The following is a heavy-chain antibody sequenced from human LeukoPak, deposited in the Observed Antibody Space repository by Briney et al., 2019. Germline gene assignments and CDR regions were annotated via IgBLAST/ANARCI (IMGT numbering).Heavy chain of an antibody. D-gene: IGHD3-22*01. J-gene: IGHJ3*02. V-gene: IGHV3-30*18. CDR1: GFIFSSYG. CDR2: ISYDGSNK. CDR3: AKDSSGYGWAFDI. Sequence: GGSLRLSCAASGFIFSSYGMHWVRQAPGKGLEWVAVISYDGSNKYYADSVKGRFTISRDNSKNTLYLQMNSLRAEDTAVYYCAKDSSGYGWAFDIWGQGTMVTVSS.